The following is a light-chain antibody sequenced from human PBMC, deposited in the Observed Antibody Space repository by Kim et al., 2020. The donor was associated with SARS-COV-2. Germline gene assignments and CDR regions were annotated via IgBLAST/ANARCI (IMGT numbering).Light chain of an antibody. V-gene: IGKV1-5*01. CDR2: DAS. CDR3: KQYLSYSPST. J-gene: IGKJ1*01. CDR1: QSISSW. Sequence: DIQMAQSTSTLSTSVGDRVTITCRASQSISSWLAWYQQKPGKAPKLLIYDASSLENGVPSRFSGSGSGTEFTLTISSLQPDDFATYYGKQYLSYSPSTFGQGTTVDIK.